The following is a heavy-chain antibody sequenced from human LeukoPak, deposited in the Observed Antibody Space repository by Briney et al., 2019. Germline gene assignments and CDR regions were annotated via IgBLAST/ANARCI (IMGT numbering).Heavy chain of an antibody. V-gene: IGHV4-39*07. J-gene: IGHJ4*02. CDR1: GGSISSSSYY. Sequence: PSETLSLTCTASGGSISSSSYYWGWIRQPRGKGLEWIGSIYYSGSTNYNPSLKSRVTISVDTSKDQFSLKLSSVTAADTAVYYCARSSGYYYHLDYWGQGTLVTVSS. D-gene: IGHD3-22*01. CDR2: IYYSGST. CDR3: ARSSGYYYHLDY.